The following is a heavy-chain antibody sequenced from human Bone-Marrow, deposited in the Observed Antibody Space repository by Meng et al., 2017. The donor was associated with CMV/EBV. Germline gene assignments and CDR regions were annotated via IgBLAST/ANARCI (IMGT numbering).Heavy chain of an antibody. CDR3: AREGGKYYYDSSGIDY. CDR2: IRSKANSYAT. Sequence: GGSLRLSCAASGFTFSGSAMHWVRQASGKGLEWVGRIRSKANSYATAYAASVKGRFTISRDDSKNTAYLQMNSLRAEDTAVYYCAREGGKYYYDSSGIDYWGQGTLVTVSS. V-gene: IGHV3-73*01. J-gene: IGHJ4*02. D-gene: IGHD3-22*01. CDR1: GFTFSGSA.